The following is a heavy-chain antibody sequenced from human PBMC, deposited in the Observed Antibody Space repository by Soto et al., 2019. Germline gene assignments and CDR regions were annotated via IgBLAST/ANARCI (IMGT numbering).Heavy chain of an antibody. V-gene: IGHV5-51*01. CDR2: IYPGDSDT. Sequence: GESLKISCKGSGYSFTNYWIGWVRQMPGKGLEWMGIIYPGDSDTRYSPSFQGQVTISADKSISTAYLQWSSLKAWDTAMYYCARVGVATSGNYYNYGMDVWGQGTTVTVSS. CDR3: ARVGVATSGNYYNYGMDV. J-gene: IGHJ6*02. CDR1: GYSFTNYW. D-gene: IGHD5-12*01.